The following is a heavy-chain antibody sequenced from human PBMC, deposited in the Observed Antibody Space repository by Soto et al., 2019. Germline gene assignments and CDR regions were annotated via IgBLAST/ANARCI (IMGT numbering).Heavy chain of an antibody. J-gene: IGHJ4*02. CDR1: GGSFSGYY. V-gene: IGHV4-34*01. CDR3: ARCDYDRSGPIDY. CDR2: INHSGNT. D-gene: IGHD3-22*01. Sequence: HVQLQQWGAGLLKPSETLSLTCGVYGGSFSGYYWSWIRQPPGKGLEWIGEINHSGNTKYSPSLKSRVTISVDTSENQFSLKLSSATAADTAVYYCARCDYDRSGPIDYWGQGILVIVSS.